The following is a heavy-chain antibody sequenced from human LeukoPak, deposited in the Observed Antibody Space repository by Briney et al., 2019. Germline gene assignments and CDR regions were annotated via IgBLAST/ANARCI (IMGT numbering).Heavy chain of an antibody. D-gene: IGHD2-2*01. CDR1: GGTFSSYA. J-gene: IGHJ3*02. Sequence: SVKVSCKASGGTFSSYAISWVRQAPGQGLEWMGGIIPIFGTANYAQKFQGRVTITADESTSTAYMELSSLRSEVTAVYYCARDSTSFNDAFDIWGQGTMVTVSS. CDR2: IIPIFGTA. CDR3: ARDSTSFNDAFDI. V-gene: IGHV1-69*13.